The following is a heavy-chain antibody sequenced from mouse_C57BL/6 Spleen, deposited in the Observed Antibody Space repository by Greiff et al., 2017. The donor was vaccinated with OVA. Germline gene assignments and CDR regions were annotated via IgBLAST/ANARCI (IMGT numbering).Heavy chain of an antibody. Sequence: EVQLQESGPGLVTPSQSLSLTCSVTGYSITSGYYWNWIRQFPGNKLEWLGYISYDGSNNYNPSLKNRIAITRDTSKNQFVLKLNSVTTEDTATYDCARGGGRGYAMDYWGQGTSVTVSS. D-gene: IGHD3-3*01. CDR3: ARGGGRGYAMDY. CDR1: GYSITSGYY. V-gene: IGHV3-6*01. CDR2: ISYDGSN. J-gene: IGHJ4*01.